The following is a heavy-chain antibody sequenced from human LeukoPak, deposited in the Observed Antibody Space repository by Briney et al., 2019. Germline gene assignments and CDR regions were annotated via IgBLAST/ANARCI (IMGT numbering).Heavy chain of an antibody. CDR2: IYTSGST. CDR3: ARWASISREPGGFFDH. D-gene: IGHD1-14*01. CDR1: GGSISSYY. V-gene: IGHV4-4*07. J-gene: IGHJ4*02. Sequence: SETLSLTCTVSGGSISSYYWSWIRQPAGKGPEWIGRIYTSGSTNYNPSLKSRVTMSVDTSKNQFSLNLNSVTAADTAVYYCARWASISREPGGFFDHWGQGTLVTVSS.